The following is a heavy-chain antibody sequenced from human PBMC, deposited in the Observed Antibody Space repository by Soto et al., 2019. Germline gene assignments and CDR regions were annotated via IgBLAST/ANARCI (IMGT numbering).Heavy chain of an antibody. CDR2: IYYSGSP. CDR1: GGSISSYY. V-gene: IGHV4-59*01. J-gene: IGHJ6*02. CDR3: ARVGWSTGYYYYGMDV. D-gene: IGHD6-19*01. Sequence: QVQLQESGPGLVKPSETLSLTCTVSGGSISSYYWSWIRQPPGKGLEWIGYIYYSGSPNYNPSLKSRVTISVDTSTNQFSLKLSAVTAADTAVYYCARVGWSTGYYYYGMDVWGQGTTVTFSS.